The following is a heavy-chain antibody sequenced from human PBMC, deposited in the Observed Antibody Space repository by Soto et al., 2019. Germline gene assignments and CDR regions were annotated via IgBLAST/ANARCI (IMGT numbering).Heavy chain of an antibody. CDR1: GASISNYF. CDR2: INPRGIT. CDR3: SSDVGLAWFDP. J-gene: IGHJ5*02. Sequence: NPSETLSLTCTVSGASISNYFWTWIRQPAGKGLEWIGRINPRGITNYNPSLKRRVTMSVDTSKNQFSLNLTSVTAADTAVYYCSSDVGLAWFDPWGQGTLVTVFS. D-gene: IGHD1-26*01. V-gene: IGHV4-4*07.